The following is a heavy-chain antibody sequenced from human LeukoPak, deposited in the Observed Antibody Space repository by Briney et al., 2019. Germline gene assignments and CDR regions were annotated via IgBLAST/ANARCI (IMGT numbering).Heavy chain of an antibody. J-gene: IGHJ5*02. D-gene: IGHD3-10*01. CDR2: IYYSGST. CDR1: GGSISSYY. Sequence: SEILSLTCTVSGGSISSYYWSWIRQPPGKGLEWIGYIYYSGSTYYNPSLKSRVTISVDASKNQFSLKLNSVTAADTAVFYCAANSADYNTLGSSYKAWGQGTLVTVSS. CDR3: AANSADYNTLGSSYKA. V-gene: IGHV4-59*04.